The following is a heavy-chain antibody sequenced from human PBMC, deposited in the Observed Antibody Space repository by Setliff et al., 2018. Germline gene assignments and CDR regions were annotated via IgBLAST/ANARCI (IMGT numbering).Heavy chain of an antibody. CDR2: VYYGGDT. CDR1: GGSISNSDYY. J-gene: IGHJ4*02. Sequence: PSETLSLTCSVSGGSISNSDYYWDWIRQPPGKGLEWIGRVYYGGDTYYIPSLLSRVTISVDTSKNQFSLKLSSVTAADTSVYFCARHRPNLPFDAWGQGALVTVSS. D-gene: IGHD7-27*01. CDR3: ARHRPNLPFDA. V-gene: IGHV4-39*01.